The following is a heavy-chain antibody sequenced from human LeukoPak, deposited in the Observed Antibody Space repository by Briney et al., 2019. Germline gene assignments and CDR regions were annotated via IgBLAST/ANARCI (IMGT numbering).Heavy chain of an antibody. J-gene: IGHJ4*02. D-gene: IGHD1-26*01. Sequence: SQTLSLTCAIFGDSVSTNTAAWDWIRQSPSRGLEWLGRTYYRSKWYNDYALSVKSRITINPDTSGNQFSLQLNSVTPEDTAVYYCAREDGILGATSIRFFDYWGQGTLVTVSS. CDR1: GDSVSTNTAA. V-gene: IGHV6-1*01. CDR3: AREDGILGATSIRFFDY. CDR2: TYYRSKWYN.